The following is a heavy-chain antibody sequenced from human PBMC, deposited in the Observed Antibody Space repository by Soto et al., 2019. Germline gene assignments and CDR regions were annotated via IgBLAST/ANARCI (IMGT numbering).Heavy chain of an antibody. V-gene: IGHV4-61*01. D-gene: IGHD5-18*01. CDR3: ARHSYGNNYFYALDV. J-gene: IGHJ6*02. Sequence: SETLSLTCTVYGGSVSSTSYYWTWIRQPPGKGLEWIGYIHCSGSTNYNPSLQSRVTISVDTSRNQFSLKLNSVTAADTAVYFCARHSYGNNYFYALDVWGHGITVTVSS. CDR1: GGSVSSTSYY. CDR2: IHCSGST.